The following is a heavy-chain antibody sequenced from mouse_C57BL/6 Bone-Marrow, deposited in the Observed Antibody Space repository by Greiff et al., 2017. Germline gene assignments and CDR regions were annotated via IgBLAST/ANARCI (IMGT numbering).Heavy chain of an antibody. CDR1: GYTFTDYY. CDR3: ARGRITTGRFDY. Sequence: VKLMESGAELVRPGASVKLSCKASGYTFTDYYINWVKQRPGQGLEWIARIYPGSGNTYYNEKFKGKATLTAEKSSSTAYMQLSSLTSEDSAVYFCARGRITTGRFDYWGQGTTLTVSS. J-gene: IGHJ2*01. D-gene: IGHD1-1*01. CDR2: IYPGSGNT. V-gene: IGHV1-76*01.